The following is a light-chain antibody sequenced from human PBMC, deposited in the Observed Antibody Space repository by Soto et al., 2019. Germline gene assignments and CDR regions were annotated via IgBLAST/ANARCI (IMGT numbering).Light chain of an antibody. CDR2: SAS. CDR3: QQYKDWPTT. J-gene: IGKJ1*01. Sequence: IVLTQSPATLSVSPGERATLSCWASQTLDSMVAWYQQKSGQAPRHLIYSASARATGVPARFSGYGSGTDFTLTISSLQSEDLGVYYCQQYKDWPTTFGQGTKVEV. CDR1: QTLDSM. V-gene: IGKV3-15*01.